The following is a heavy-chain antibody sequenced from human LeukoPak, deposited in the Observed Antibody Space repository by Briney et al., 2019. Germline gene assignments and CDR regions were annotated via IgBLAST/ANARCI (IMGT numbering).Heavy chain of an antibody. CDR1: QFTFRRYV. D-gene: IGHD4-17*01. CDR2: IRYDGSKK. V-gene: IGHV3-30*02. Sequence: PGGSLRLSCAASQFTFRRYVMHWVRQAPGKGLEWVAFIRYDGSKKYYVDSLKSRFTISRDNPKNTLFLQMNRLRTEDTAVYYCAKDRAVYSDPRPDFDSWAQGTRLTVSS. CDR3: AKDRAVYSDPRPDFDS. J-gene: IGHJ4*02.